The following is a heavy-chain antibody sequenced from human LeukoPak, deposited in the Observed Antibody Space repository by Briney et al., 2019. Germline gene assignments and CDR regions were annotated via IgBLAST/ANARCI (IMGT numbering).Heavy chain of an antibody. J-gene: IGHJ4*02. Sequence: SQTLSLTCTVSGGSISSGSYYWGWIRQPAGKGLEWIGRIYTSGSTNYNPSLKSRVTISVDTSKNQFSLKLSSVTAADTAVYYCARGPAASAAAIDYWGQGTLVTVSS. CDR1: GGSISSGSYY. V-gene: IGHV4-61*02. D-gene: IGHD2-2*01. CDR2: IYTSGST. CDR3: ARGPAASAAAIDY.